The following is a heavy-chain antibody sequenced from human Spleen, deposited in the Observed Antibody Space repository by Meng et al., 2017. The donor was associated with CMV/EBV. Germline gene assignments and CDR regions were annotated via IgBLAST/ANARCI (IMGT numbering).Heavy chain of an antibody. Sequence: GASITTSKGWTWVRQTPGKGLEWVGEIDHSGNSNSNPSLKSRLTLSLDTSKNYLSLTMTSVTAEDTAIYYCARVREHTSLGNYWFDPWGQGTLVTLSS. CDR3: ARVREHTSLGNYWFDP. V-gene: IGHV4-4*02. CDR1: GASITTSKG. J-gene: IGHJ5*02. CDR2: IDHSGNS. D-gene: IGHD3-16*01.